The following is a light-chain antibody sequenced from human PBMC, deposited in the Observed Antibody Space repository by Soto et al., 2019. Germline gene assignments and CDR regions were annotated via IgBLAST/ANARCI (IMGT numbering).Light chain of an antibody. CDR2: DAS. CDR3: QVRDVWPT. J-gene: IGKJ1*01. V-gene: IGKV3-11*01. Sequence: EIVLTQSPATLSLSPGEITAISCRASQSVSTSLAWYQHKPGQAPRVIIYDASKRAPGIPARFSGSGSGTDFTLTISSLEPEGFAVYYCQVRDVWPTFGQGTKV. CDR1: QSVSTS.